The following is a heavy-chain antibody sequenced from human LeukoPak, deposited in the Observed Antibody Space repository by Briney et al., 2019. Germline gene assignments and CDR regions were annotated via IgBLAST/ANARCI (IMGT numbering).Heavy chain of an antibody. CDR1: SYSISSGYY. CDR3: GRGRPTGYYDY. Sequence: SETLSLTCTVSSYSISSGYYWGWIRQPPGKGLEWIGSIDHSGRTYYHPSLKSRVTISVDTSKNQFSLKLSSVTAADTAVYFCGRGRPTGYYDYWGQGILVTVSS. V-gene: IGHV4-38-2*02. D-gene: IGHD3-9*01. CDR2: IDHSGRT. J-gene: IGHJ4*02.